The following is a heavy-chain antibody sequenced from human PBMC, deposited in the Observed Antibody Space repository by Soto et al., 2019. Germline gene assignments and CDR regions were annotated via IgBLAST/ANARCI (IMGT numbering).Heavy chain of an antibody. J-gene: IGHJ6*02. D-gene: IGHD3-3*01. CDR1: SVSHY. V-gene: IGHV4-61*01. Sequence: SVSHYGRRIRKKKGKGLEWIGYIYYSVSTNYNPSLKSRVTISVDTSKNQFSLKLSSVTAADTAVYYCARGRDFDFWSGYNGYGMDVWGQGTTVTVSS. CDR3: ARGRDFDFWSGYNGYGMDV. CDR2: IYYSVST.